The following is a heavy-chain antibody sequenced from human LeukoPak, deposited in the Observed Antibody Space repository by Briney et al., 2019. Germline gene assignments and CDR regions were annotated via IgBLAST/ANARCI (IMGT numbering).Heavy chain of an antibody. Sequence: PSETLSLTCAVYGGSFSGYYWSWIRQPPGKGLEWIGEINHSGSTNYNPSLKSRVTISVDTSKNQFSLKLSSVTAADTAVYYCARVLQQQLSRYYYYYGMDVWGQGTTVTVSS. CDR3: ARVLQQQLSRYYYYYGMDV. CDR2: INHSGST. J-gene: IGHJ6*02. V-gene: IGHV4-34*01. CDR1: GGSFSGYY. D-gene: IGHD6-13*01.